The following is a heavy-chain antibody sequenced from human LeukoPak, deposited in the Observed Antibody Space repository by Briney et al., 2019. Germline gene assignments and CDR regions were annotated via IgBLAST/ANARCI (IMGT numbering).Heavy chain of an antibody. J-gene: IGHJ3*02. Sequence: PGGSLRLSCAASGFTFSDYYMSWIRQAPGKGLEWVSYISSSGSTIYYADSVKGRFTISRDSAKNSLYLQMNSLRAEDTAVYYCARDGPRGCSGGSCYAFDIWGQGTMVTVSS. CDR2: ISSSGSTI. CDR3: ARDGPRGCSGGSCYAFDI. V-gene: IGHV3-11*01. D-gene: IGHD2-15*01. CDR1: GFTFSDYY.